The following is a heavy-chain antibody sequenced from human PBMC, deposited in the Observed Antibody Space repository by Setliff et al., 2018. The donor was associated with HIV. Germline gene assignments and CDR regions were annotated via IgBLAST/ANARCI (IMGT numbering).Heavy chain of an antibody. CDR1: GDSIASGGYS. V-gene: IGHV4-30-4*07. CDR3: ARENGWLFGWFDP. J-gene: IGHJ5*02. CDR2: IYYSGGT. D-gene: IGHD3-22*01. Sequence: PSETLSLTCTVSGDSIASGGYSWTWIRQPPGKALEWIGYIYYSGGTSYSGTTYYHPSVASRITISGDTSKNQFSLKLTSVTAADTAIYYCARENGWLFGWFDPWGQGTPVTVSS.